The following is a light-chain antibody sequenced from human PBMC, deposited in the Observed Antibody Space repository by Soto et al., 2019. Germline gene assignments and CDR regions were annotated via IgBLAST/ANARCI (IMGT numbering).Light chain of an antibody. V-gene: IGKV3-11*01. CDR2: DAS. Sequence: EIVLTQSPATLSLSPGARATLSCRASQSVSSYLAWYQQKPGQAPRLLIYDASNRATGIPARFSGSGSGTDFTLTLSSLEPEDFSVYYCQQRSNWPPIFTFGPGTNVDI. CDR3: QQRSNWPPIFT. J-gene: IGKJ3*01. CDR1: QSVSSY.